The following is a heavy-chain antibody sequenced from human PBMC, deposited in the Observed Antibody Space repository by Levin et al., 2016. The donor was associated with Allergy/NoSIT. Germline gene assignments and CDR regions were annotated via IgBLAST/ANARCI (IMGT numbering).Heavy chain of an antibody. CDR1: GFTFSSYA. J-gene: IGHJ3*02. CDR3: AKATYSSGWYTGEDHAFDI. CDR2: ISGSGGST. V-gene: IGHV3-23*01. D-gene: IGHD6-19*01. Sequence: GGSLRLSCAASGFTFSSYAMSWVRQAPGKGLEWVSAISGSGGSTYYADSVKGRFTISRDNSKNTLYLQMNSLRAEDTAVYYCAKATYSSGWYTGEDHAFDIWGQGTMVTVSS.